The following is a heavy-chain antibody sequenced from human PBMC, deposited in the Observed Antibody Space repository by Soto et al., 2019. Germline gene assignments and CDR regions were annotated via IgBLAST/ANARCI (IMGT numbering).Heavy chain of an antibody. J-gene: IGHJ6*02. CDR1: GFTFDDYT. D-gene: IGHD2-21*02. Sequence: GGSLRLSCAASGFTFDDYTMHWVRQAPGKGLEWVSLISWDGGSTYYADSVKGRFTISRDNSKNSLYLHMNSLRTEDTALYYCAKAEGGGDCYSDYYYYGMDVWGQGTTVTVAS. V-gene: IGHV3-43*01. CDR3: AKAEGGGDCYSDYYYYGMDV. CDR2: ISWDGGST.